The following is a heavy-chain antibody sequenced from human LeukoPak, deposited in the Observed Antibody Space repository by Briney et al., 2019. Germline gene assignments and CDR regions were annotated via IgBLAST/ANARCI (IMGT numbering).Heavy chain of an antibody. CDR1: GYTFTSYA. V-gene: IGHV1-3*01. D-gene: IGHD2-2*01. CDR3: AIGVVVPAAIPI. J-gene: IGHJ4*02. CDR2: INAGNGNT. Sequence: APVKVSCKASGYTFTSYAMHWVRQAPGQRLEWMGWINAGNGNTKYSQKFQGRVTITRDTSASTAYMELSSLRSEDTAVYYCAIGVVVPAAIPIWGQGTLVTVSS.